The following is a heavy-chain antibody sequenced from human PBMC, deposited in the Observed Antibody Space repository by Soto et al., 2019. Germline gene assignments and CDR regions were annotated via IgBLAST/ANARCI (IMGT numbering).Heavy chain of an antibody. Sequence: SETLSLTCTVSGGSISSYYWSWIRQPPWKGLEWIGYIYYSGSTNYNPSLKSRVTISVDTSKNQFSLKLSSVTAADTAVYYCASTYYDILTGYSPLFDPWGQGTLVTVSS. V-gene: IGHV4-59*01. CDR1: GGSISSYY. J-gene: IGHJ5*02. D-gene: IGHD3-9*01. CDR2: IYYSGST. CDR3: ASTYYDILTGYSPLFDP.